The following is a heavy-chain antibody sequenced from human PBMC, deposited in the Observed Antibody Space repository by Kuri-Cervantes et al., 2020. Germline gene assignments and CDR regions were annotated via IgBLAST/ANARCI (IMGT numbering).Heavy chain of an antibody. D-gene: IGHD3-22*01. J-gene: IGHJ4*02. CDR3: ARFTYYYGSSNSRFDY. V-gene: IGHV3-73*01. CDR2: IRSKANSYAT. CDR1: GFTFRGYA. Sequence: GGSLRLSGAASGFTFRGYAMHWVRQASGKGLEWVGRIRSKANSYATAYAASVKVRFTISSDDSKNTAYLQMNSLKTEDTAVYYCARFTYYYGSSNSRFDYWGQGTLVTVSS.